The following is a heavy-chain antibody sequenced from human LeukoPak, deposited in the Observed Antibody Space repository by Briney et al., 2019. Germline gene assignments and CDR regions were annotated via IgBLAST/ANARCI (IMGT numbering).Heavy chain of an antibody. D-gene: IGHD3-10*01. V-gene: IGHV1-8*01. CDR3: ARDRGGSGRAPESFQH. CDR2: MNPNSGNT. J-gene: IGHJ1*01. CDR1: GYTFTSYD. Sequence: GASVKVSCKVSGYTFTSYDINWVRQATGQGLEWMGWMNPNSGNTGYAQKFQGRVTMTRNTSISTAYMELSSLRSEDTAVYYCARDRGGSGRAPESFQHWGQGTLVTVSS.